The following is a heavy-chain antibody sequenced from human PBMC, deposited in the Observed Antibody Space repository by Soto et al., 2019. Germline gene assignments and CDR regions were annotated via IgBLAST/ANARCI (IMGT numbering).Heavy chain of an antibody. D-gene: IGHD3-10*01. CDR2: FDPEDGET. CDR1: GYTLTELS. CDR3: ATGGRITMVRGVTPGGAFDI. J-gene: IGHJ3*02. V-gene: IGHV1-24*01. Sequence: GASVKVSCKVSGYTLTELSMHWVRQAPGKGLEWMGGFDPEDGETIYAQKFQGRVTMTEDTSTDTAYMELSSLRSEDTAVYYCATGGRITMVRGVTPGGAFDIWGQGTRVTVSS.